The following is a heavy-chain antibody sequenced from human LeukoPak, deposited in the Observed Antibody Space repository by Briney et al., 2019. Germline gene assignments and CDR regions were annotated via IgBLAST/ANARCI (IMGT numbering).Heavy chain of an antibody. CDR3: AKFPITMVRGVIITLLTYFDY. J-gene: IGHJ4*02. V-gene: IGHV3-23*01. CDR1: GFTFSSYA. D-gene: IGHD3-10*01. Sequence: GGSLRLSCAASGFTFSSYAMSWVRQAPGKGLEWVSAISGSGGSTYYADSVKGRFTISRDNSKNTLYLQMNSLRAEDTAVYYCAKFPITMVRGVIITLLTYFDYWGQGTLVTVSS. CDR2: ISGSGGST.